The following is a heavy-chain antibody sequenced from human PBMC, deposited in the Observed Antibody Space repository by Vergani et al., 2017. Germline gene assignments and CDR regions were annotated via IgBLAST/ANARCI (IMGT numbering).Heavy chain of an antibody. Sequence: EMQLVQSGAEVRKPGESVKISCRTSGYNFDIYWIGWVRQMPGKGLEWMGIVYPADSDTRYSPSFKGQVTVSADKSISTAYLQWSSLKASDTAMYYCAKDISGWPEYYYYYYGMDVWGQGTTVTVSS. CDR1: GYNFDIYW. V-gene: IGHV5-51*01. J-gene: IGHJ6*02. D-gene: IGHD6-19*01. CDR2: VYPADSDT. CDR3: AKDISGWPEYYYYYYGMDV.